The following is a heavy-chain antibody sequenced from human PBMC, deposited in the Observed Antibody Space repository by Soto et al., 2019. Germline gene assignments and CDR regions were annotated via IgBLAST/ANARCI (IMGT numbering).Heavy chain of an antibody. CDR2: IYSDGTT. J-gene: IGHJ6*02. V-gene: IGHV4-4*07. Sequence: SETLSLTCTVSGGSISGYYWSWVRQPAGKGLEWVGRIYSDGTTNYSPSLKSRVTMSLDTSKNQFSLHLNSVTAADTAVYYCSGVGCSNSRCYTRGMDVWGQGTTVTVSS. CDR3: SGVGCSNSRCYTRGMDV. CDR1: GGSISGYY. D-gene: IGHD2-2*02.